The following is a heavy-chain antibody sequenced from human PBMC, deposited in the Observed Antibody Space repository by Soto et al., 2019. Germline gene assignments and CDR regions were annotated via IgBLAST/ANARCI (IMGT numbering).Heavy chain of an antibody. CDR3: ARVRDYYDSSGYYSDDAFDI. V-gene: IGHV1-2*04. J-gene: IGHJ3*02. CDR1: GYTFTGYY. D-gene: IGHD3-22*01. Sequence: QVQLVQSGAEVKKPGASVKVSCKASGYTFTGYYMHWVRQAPGQGLEWMGWINPNSGGTNYAQKFQGWLTMTRDTSISTAYMELSRLRSDDTAVYYCARVRDYYDSSGYYSDDAFDIWGQGTMVTVSS. CDR2: INPNSGGT.